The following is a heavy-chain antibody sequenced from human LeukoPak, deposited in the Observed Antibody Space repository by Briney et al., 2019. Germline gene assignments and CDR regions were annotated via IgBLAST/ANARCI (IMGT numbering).Heavy chain of an antibody. D-gene: IGHD3-3*01. Sequence: SETLSLTCTVSGVSISSSSYYWGWIRQPPGKGLEWIGSIYYSGSTYYNPSLKSRVTISVDTSKNQFSLKLSSVTAADTAVYYCARMVYYDFWSGYYDRAEFDPWGQGTLVTVSS. CDR3: ARMVYYDFWSGYYDRAEFDP. J-gene: IGHJ5*02. V-gene: IGHV4-39*01. CDR1: GVSISSSSYY. CDR2: IYYSGST.